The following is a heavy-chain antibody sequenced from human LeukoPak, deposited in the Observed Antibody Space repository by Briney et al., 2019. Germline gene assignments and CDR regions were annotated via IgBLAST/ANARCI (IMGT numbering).Heavy chain of an antibody. CDR3: AKSSLVVVAATPVSEHWFDP. J-gene: IGHJ5*02. CDR1: GFTFSSYG. D-gene: IGHD2-15*01. CDR2: IRYDGSNK. V-gene: IGHV3-30*02. Sequence: PGGSLRLSCAASGFTFSSYGMHWVRQAPGKGLEWVAFIRYDGSNKYYADSVKGRFTISRDNSKNTLYLQMNSLRAEDTAVYYCAKSSLVVVAATPVSEHWFDPWGQGTLVTVSS.